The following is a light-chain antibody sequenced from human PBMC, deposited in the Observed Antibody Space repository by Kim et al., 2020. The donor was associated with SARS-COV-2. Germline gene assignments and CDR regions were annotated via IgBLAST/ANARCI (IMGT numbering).Light chain of an antibody. CDR3: QQYDTRPPVT. V-gene: IGKV1-33*01. Sequence: DIQMTQSPPSLSASVGDRVTITCQASQDIGNYLNWYQHKPGKPPKLLIYDASNLEAGVPTRFSGSGSGTDFALTISSLQPEDIATYYCQQYDTRPPVTFGGGTKVDIK. CDR1: QDIGNY. J-gene: IGKJ4*01. CDR2: DAS.